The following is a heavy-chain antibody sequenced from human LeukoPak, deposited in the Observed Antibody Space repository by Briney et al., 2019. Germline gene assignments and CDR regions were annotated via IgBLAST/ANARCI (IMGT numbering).Heavy chain of an antibody. CDR3: ARESPLEWLLGAFDI. V-gene: IGHV4-59*01. CDR1: GGSISSYY. D-gene: IGHD3-3*01. Sequence: PSETLSLTCTVSGGSISSYYWSWIRQPPGKGLEWIGYIYYSGSTNYNPSLKSRVTISVDTSKNQFSLKLSSVTAADTAVYYCARESPLEWLLGAFDIWGQGTMVTVSS. CDR2: IYYSGST. J-gene: IGHJ3*02.